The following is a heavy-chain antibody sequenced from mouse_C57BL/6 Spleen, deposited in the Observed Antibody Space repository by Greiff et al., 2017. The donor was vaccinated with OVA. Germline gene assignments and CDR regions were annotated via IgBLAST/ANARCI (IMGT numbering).Heavy chain of an antibody. J-gene: IGHJ4*01. CDR2: INPSSGYT. V-gene: IGHV1-4*01. D-gene: IGHD1-1*01. Sequence: QVQLQQSGAELARPGASVKMSCKASGYTFTSYTMHWVKQRPGQGLEWIGYINPSSGYTKYNQKFKDKATLTADKSSSTAYMQLSSLTSEDSAVYYCARSGGSSYGAMDYWGQGTSVTVSS. CDR3: ARSGGSSYGAMDY. CDR1: GYTFTSYT.